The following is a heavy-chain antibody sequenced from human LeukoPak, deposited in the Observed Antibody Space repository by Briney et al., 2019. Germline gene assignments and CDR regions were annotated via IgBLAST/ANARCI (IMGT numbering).Heavy chain of an antibody. V-gene: IGHV3-74*01. CDR1: GFTFSSYW. CDR3: AREYNSGPKQTDAFDI. D-gene: IGHD3-22*01. Sequence: GGSLRLSCAASGFTFSSYWMSWVRQAPGKGLVWVSRISGDEIWTSYADSVKGRFIISRDNAKDTLYLQMNSLRTEDTAVHYCAREYNSGPKQTDAFDIWGQGTMVTVSS. J-gene: IGHJ3*02. CDR2: ISGDEIWT.